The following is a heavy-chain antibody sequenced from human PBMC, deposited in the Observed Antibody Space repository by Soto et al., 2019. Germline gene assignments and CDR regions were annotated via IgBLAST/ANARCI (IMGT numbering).Heavy chain of an antibody. CDR3: ARRTGDPNWFDP. J-gene: IGHJ5*02. Sequence: SETLSLTCTVSGGSISSSSYYWGWIRQPPGKGLEWIGSIYYSGSTYYNPSLKSRVTISVDTSKNQFSLKLSSVTAADTAVYYCARRTGDPNWFDPWGQGTLVTVSS. CDR1: GGSISSSSYY. D-gene: IGHD1-1*01. V-gene: IGHV4-39*01. CDR2: IYYSGST.